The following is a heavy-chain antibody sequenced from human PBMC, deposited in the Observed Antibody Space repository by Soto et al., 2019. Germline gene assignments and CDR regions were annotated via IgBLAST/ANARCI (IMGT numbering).Heavy chain of an antibody. J-gene: IGHJ3*02. CDR1: GYTFTSYY. D-gene: IGHD3-22*01. V-gene: IGHV1-46*01. CDR2: INPSGGST. CDR3: ARGSPYYYDSSGYVQSPYAFDI. Sequence: ASVKVSGKASGYTFTSYYMNWVRQAPGQGLEWMGIINPSGGSTSYAQKFQGRVTMTRDTSTSTVYMELSSLRSEDTAVYYCARGSPYYYDSSGYVQSPYAFDIWCQGTMVTDSS.